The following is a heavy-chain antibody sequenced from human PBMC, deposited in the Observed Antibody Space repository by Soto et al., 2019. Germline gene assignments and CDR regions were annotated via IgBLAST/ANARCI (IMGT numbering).Heavy chain of an antibody. J-gene: IGHJ5*02. Sequence: PGGSLRLSCVASGFTFSSYSMNWVRQAPGKGLEWVSSISSSSSYIYYADSVKGRFTISRDNAKNSLYLQMNSLRAEDTAVYYCARVRYFDWLSSNWFDPWGQGTLVTVS. CDR1: GFTFSSYS. CDR3: ARVRYFDWLSSNWFDP. D-gene: IGHD3-9*01. CDR2: ISSSSSYI. V-gene: IGHV3-21*01.